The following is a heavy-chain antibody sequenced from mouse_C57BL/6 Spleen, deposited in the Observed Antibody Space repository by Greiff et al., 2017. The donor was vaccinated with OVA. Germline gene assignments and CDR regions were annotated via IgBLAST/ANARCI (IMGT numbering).Heavy chain of an antibody. CDR2: IDPSDSYT. V-gene: IGHV1-69*01. D-gene: IGHD1-1*01. J-gene: IGHJ1*03. CDR1: GYTFTSYW. Sequence: QVQLQQPGAELVMPGASVKLSCKASGYTFTSYWMHWVKQRPGQGLEWIGEIDPSDSYTNYNQKFKGKSTLTVDKSSSTAYMQLSSLTSEDSAVYYCARGRGITTVVYWYFDVWGTGTTVTVSS. CDR3: ARGRGITTVVYWYFDV.